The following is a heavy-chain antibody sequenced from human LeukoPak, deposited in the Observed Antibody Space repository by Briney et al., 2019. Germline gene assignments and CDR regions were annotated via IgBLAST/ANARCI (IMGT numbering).Heavy chain of an antibody. CDR1: GFTFNSYT. Sequence: GGSLRLSCAASGFTFNSYTINWVRQAPGKGLEWVSSISSSGTYIYYADSVKGRFTISRDNSKNSLFLQMNSLRAEDTAVYYCARDGYCSGGSCYKGRFDYWGQGTLVTVSS. D-gene: IGHD2-15*01. V-gene: IGHV3-21*01. J-gene: IGHJ4*02. CDR2: ISSSGTYI. CDR3: ARDGYCSGGSCYKGRFDY.